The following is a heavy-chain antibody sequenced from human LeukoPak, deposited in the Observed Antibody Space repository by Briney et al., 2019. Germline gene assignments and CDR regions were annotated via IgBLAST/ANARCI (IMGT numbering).Heavy chain of an antibody. CDR1: GFTFRSYA. CDR3: AREGISGEVQFDY. CDR2: TSHDESVK. V-gene: IGHV3-30*03. J-gene: IGHJ4*02. D-gene: IGHD2/OR15-2a*01. Sequence: GGSLRLSCTVSGFTFRSYAMHWVRQAPGKGLEWVAVTSHDESVKHYADSVKGRFSISRDNSKDTLYLEMKRMRDDDTALYYCAREGISGEVQFDYWGQGTLVTVSS.